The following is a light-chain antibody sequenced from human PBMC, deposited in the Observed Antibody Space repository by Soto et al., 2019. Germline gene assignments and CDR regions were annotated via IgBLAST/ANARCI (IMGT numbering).Light chain of an antibody. CDR3: QQRSNWPPIT. J-gene: IGKJ5*01. V-gene: IGKV3-15*01. CDR1: QSVSSN. CDR2: GAS. Sequence: EIVMTQSPATLSVSPGERATLSCRASQSVSSNLAWYQQKPGQAPRLLIYGASTRATGIPARFTGSGSGTEFILTITSLQSEDSAVYYCQQRSNWPPITFGQGTRLEIK.